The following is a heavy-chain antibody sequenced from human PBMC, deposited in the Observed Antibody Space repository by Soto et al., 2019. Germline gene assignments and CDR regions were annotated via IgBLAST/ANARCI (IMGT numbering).Heavy chain of an antibody. J-gene: IGHJ6*02. CDR2: IYHSGST. V-gene: IGHV4-4*02. D-gene: IGHD6-19*01. CDR3: ASVPGYSSGWYRYYYYGMDV. CDR1: GGSISSSNW. Sequence: QVQLQESGPGLVKPSGTLSLTCAVSGGSISSSNWWSWVRQPPGKGLEWIGEIYHSGSTNYNPSLKSRVTISVDKSKNQFSLKLSSVTAADTAVYYCASVPGYSSGWYRYYYYGMDVWGQGTTVTVSS.